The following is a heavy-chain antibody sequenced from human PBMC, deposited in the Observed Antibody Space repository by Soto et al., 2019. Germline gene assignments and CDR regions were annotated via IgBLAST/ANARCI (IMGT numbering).Heavy chain of an antibody. D-gene: IGHD3-10*01. CDR2: MSAYNGNT. V-gene: IGHV1-18*01. CDR3: ARDRGPMVRAPKGWFDP. Sequence: QVQLVQSGAEVKKPGASVKVSCKASGYTFTSYGISWVRQAPGQGLEWMGWMSAYNGNTNYAQKLQGRVTMTTDTSTSTAYMELRSLRSDDTAVYYCARDRGPMVRAPKGWFDPWGQGTLVTVSS. J-gene: IGHJ5*02. CDR1: GYTFTSYG.